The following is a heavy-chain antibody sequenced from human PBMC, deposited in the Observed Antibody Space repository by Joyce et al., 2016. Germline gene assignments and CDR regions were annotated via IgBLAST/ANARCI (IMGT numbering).Heavy chain of an antibody. Sequence: QVHLVQSGAEVKKSGSSVRVSCKASGGSFNKYTVSWVRQASGQGLAWMGSIIPMLNMTNYAQEFQGRVTITADTSTTTAYMQLTGLRFDDTAVYFCAGTFNYPHHDGMDVWGQGTTVTVSS. CDR2: IIPMLNMT. D-gene: IGHD4-11*01. V-gene: IGHV1-69*02. CDR3: AGTFNYPHHDGMDV. CDR1: GGSFNKYT. J-gene: IGHJ6*02.